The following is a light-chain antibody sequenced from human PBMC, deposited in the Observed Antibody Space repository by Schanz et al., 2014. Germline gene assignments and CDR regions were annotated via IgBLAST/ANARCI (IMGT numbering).Light chain of an antibody. CDR3: SSYRRTAAVAV. V-gene: IGLV2-11*01. J-gene: IGLJ1*01. CDR1: SSDVGGYNY. CDR2: DVS. Sequence: QSALTQPRSVSGSPGQSVTISCTGTSSDVGGYNYVSWYQQHPGKAPKLMIYDVSKRPSGVPDRFSGSKSGNTASLTISGLQAEDEADYYCSSYRRTAAVAVFGTGTKLTVL.